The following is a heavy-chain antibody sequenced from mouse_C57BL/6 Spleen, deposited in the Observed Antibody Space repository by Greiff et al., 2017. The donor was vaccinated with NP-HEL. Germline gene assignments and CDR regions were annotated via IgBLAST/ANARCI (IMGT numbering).Heavy chain of an antibody. V-gene: IGHV1-55*01. D-gene: IGHD2-2*01. Sequence: QVQLQQPGAELVKPGASVKMSCKASGYTFTSYWITWVKQRPGQGLEWIGDIYPGSGSTNYNEKFKSKATLTVDTSSSTAYMQLSSLTSEDSAVYYCARSTMVTTEAMDYWGQGTSVTVSS. CDR3: ARSTMVTTEAMDY. CDR1: GYTFTSYW. J-gene: IGHJ4*01. CDR2: IYPGSGST.